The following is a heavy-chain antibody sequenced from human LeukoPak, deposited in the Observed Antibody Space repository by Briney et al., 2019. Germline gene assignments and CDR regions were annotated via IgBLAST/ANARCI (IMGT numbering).Heavy chain of an antibody. V-gene: IGHV3-30-3*01. J-gene: IGHJ4*02. Sequence: GGSLRLSWAASGFTFSSYAMDWVRQAPGKGLEWVAVISYDGSNKYYADSVKGRLTISRDNSKNTLYLQMTSLRAEDTAVYYCARDWGIGVAAAGDAYWGQGTLVTVSS. CDR3: ARDWGIGVAAAGDAY. CDR1: GFTFSSYA. D-gene: IGHD6-13*01. CDR2: ISYDGSNK.